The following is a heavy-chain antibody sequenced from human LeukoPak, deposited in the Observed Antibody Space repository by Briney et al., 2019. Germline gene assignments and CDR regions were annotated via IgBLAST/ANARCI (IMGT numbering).Heavy chain of an antibody. V-gene: IGHV3-30-3*01. CDR3: ARDLITFGGVIVPWFDY. Sequence: GGSLRLSCAASGFTFSSYAMHWVHQAPGKGLEWVAVISYDGSNKYYADSVKGRFTISRDNSKNTLYLQMNSLGAEDTAVYYCARDLITFGGVIVPWFDYWGQGTLVTVSS. D-gene: IGHD3-16*02. J-gene: IGHJ4*02. CDR2: ISYDGSNK. CDR1: GFTFSSYA.